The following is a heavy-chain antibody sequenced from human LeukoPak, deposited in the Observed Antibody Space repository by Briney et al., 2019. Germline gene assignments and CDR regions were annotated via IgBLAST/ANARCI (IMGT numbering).Heavy chain of an antibody. CDR1: GGSISSGGYY. Sequence: PSQTLSLTCTVSGGSISSGGYYWNWIRQHPGKGLEWIGNIYYSGSTDYNPSLKSRVTISVDTSKNQISLRLSSVTAADTAVYYCARETGSVHAFDIWGQGTMVTVSS. J-gene: IGHJ3*02. CDR2: IYYSGST. CDR3: ARETGSVHAFDI. D-gene: IGHD3-10*01. V-gene: IGHV4-31*02.